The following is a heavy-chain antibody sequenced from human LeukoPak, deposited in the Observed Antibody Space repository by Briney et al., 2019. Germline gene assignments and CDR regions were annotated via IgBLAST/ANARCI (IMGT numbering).Heavy chain of an antibody. J-gene: IGHJ4*02. CDR3: ATFHYDSSGYSPYFDC. CDR1: GFTFSSYG. V-gene: IGHV3-21*01. CDR2: ISSSGSQM. Sequence: GGSLRLSCAASGFTFSSYGMHWVRQAPGKGLEWVSSISSSGSQMYYADSVRGRFTISRDNAGNSLYLQINSLRAEDTAVYYCATFHYDSSGYSPYFDCWGQGTLVTVSP. D-gene: IGHD3-22*01.